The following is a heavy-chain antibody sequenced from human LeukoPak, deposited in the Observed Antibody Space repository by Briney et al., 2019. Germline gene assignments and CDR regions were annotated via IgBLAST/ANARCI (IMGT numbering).Heavy chain of an antibody. CDR1: GGSISSSSYY. CDR3: ARDRLGGYDYAWTNWFDP. CDR2: IYHSGST. V-gene: IGHV4-39*07. Sequence: SETLSLTCTVSGGSISSSSYYWGWIRQPPGKGLEWIGSIYHSGSTNYNPSLKSRVTISVDKSKNQFSLKLSSVTAADTAVYYCARDRLGGYDYAWTNWFDPWGQGTLVTVSS. D-gene: IGHD5-12*01. J-gene: IGHJ5*02.